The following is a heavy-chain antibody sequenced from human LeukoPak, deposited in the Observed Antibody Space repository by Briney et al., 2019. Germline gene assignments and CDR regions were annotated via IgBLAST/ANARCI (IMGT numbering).Heavy chain of an antibody. Sequence: PGGSLRLSCAILGFTARSNYMSWVRQAPGRGLGCVSVIYSGGTTYYADSVKGRFTVSRDNSKNTLYLQMNSLRVEDTAVYYCARDEDSWGQGTLVTVSS. V-gene: IGHV3-66*02. CDR3: ARDEDS. J-gene: IGHJ4*02. CDR1: GFTARSNY. CDR2: IYSGGTT.